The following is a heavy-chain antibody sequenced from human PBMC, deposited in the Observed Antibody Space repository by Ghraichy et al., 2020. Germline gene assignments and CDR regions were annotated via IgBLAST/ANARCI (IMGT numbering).Heavy chain of an antibody. CDR1: GYTFTGYY. CDR2: INPNSGGT. Sequence: ASVKVSCKASGYTFTGYYMHWVRQAPGQGLEWMGRINPNSGGTNYAQKFQGRVTMTRDTSISTAYMELSRLRSDDTAVYYCAVKAEDYDILTGYYNVDFFDYWGQGTLVTVSS. J-gene: IGHJ4*02. V-gene: IGHV1-2*06. CDR3: AVKAEDYDILTGYYNVDFFDY. D-gene: IGHD3-9*01.